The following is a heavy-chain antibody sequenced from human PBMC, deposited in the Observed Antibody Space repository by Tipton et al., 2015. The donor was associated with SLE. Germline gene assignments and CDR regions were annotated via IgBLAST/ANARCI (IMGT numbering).Heavy chain of an antibody. CDR1: GGSISSDY. CDR2: IFYTGST. V-gene: IGHV4-59*01. J-gene: IGHJ6*02. D-gene: IGHD5-18*01. Sequence: TLSLTCTVSGGSISSDYWTWIRQPPGKGLEWIGSIFYTGSTTYNPSLKSRLTMSVDTPKNQLSLKLTSVTAADTAVYYCARISVDTPMPQRLDYGMDVWRQGTTVTVSS. CDR3: ARISVDTPMPQRLDYGMDV.